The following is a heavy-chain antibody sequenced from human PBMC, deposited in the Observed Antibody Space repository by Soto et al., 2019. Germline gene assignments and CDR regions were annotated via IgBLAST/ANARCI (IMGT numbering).Heavy chain of an antibody. V-gene: IGHV1-69*13. J-gene: IGHJ4*02. CDR3: ARSKSNTYYYDSSGYFPFDY. D-gene: IGHD3-22*01. CDR1: GGTFSSYA. Sequence: SVKVSCKASGGTFSSYAISWVRQAPGQGLEWMGGIIPIFGTANYAQNFQGRVTITADESTSTAYMELSSLRSEDTAVYYCARSKSNTYYYDSSGYFPFDYWGQGTLVTVSS. CDR2: IIPIFGTA.